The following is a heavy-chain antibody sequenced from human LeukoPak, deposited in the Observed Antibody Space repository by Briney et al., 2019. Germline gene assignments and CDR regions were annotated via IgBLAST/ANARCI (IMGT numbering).Heavy chain of an antibody. CDR2: INPNSGGT. CDR1: GYTFTDYY. V-gene: IGHV1-2*02. CDR3: ATKSSGYFMY. Sequence: ASVKVSCKASGYTFTDYYIHWVRQAPGQGLQWMGWINPNSGGTKYAQKFQGRVTMTRDTSISAAYMELSSLTSDDTAVYYCATKSSGYFMYWGQGTLVTVSS. J-gene: IGHJ4*02. D-gene: IGHD3-3*01.